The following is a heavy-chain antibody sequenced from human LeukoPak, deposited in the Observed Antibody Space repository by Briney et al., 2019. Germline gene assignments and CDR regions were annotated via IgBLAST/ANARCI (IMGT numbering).Heavy chain of an antibody. V-gene: IGHV3-21*06. Sequence: AGGSLRLSCAASGFTFSSYSMNWVRQAPGKGLEWVSSISSSNNYIYYADSVRGRFTISRDNARDSLYLQMNTLRAEDTAVYYCAKDSVEMATTQGYWGQGTLVTVSS. J-gene: IGHJ4*02. D-gene: IGHD5-24*01. CDR2: ISSSNNYI. CDR1: GFTFSSYS. CDR3: AKDSVEMATTQGY.